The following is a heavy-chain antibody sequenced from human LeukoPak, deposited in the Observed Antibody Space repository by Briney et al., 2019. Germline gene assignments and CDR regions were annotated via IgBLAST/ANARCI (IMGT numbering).Heavy chain of an antibody. J-gene: IGHJ4*02. V-gene: IGHV4-59*01. CDR2: IYYSGTT. CDR3: ARGPNNFDF. CDR1: GGSMSSYY. D-gene: IGHD2/OR15-2a*01. Sequence: KPSETLSLTCSVSGGSMSSYYWSWIRQPPGEGLEWIRYIYYSGTTNYNPSLKSRVSISLDTSKNQVSLNLNSVTAADTAVYYCARGPNNFDFWGQGTLVTVSS.